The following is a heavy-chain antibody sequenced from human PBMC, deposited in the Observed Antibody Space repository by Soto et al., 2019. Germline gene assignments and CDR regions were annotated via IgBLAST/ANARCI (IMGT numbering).Heavy chain of an antibody. CDR1: GYSFTTFW. V-gene: IGHV5-10-1*01. CDR2: LDPADSFT. J-gene: IGHJ3*01. CDR3: AIHLYDNRNYLDALDV. D-gene: IGHD3-22*01. Sequence: PGESLKISCNVSGYSFTTFWISWVRQMPEKGLEWMGRLDPADSFTNYSPSFQGHVTISVDKSINTAYLQWSSLKASDTAISYCAIHLYDNRNYLDALDVWGQGTMVTVSS.